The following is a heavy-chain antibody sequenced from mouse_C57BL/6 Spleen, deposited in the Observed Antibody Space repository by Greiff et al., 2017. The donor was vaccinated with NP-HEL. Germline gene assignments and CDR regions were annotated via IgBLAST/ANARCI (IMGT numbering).Heavy chain of an antibody. V-gene: IGHV1-62-2*01. D-gene: IGHD2-1*01. J-gene: IGHJ4*01. CDR2: FYPGSGSI. CDR3: ARHLSPHGNYPYYYAMDY. Sequence: VKLQQSGAELVKPGASVKLSCKASGYTFTEYTIHWVKQRSGQGLEWIGWFYPGSGSIKYNEKFKDKATLTADKSSSTVYMELSRLTSEDSAVYFCARHLSPHGNYPYYYAMDYWGQGTSVTVSS. CDR1: GYTFTEYT.